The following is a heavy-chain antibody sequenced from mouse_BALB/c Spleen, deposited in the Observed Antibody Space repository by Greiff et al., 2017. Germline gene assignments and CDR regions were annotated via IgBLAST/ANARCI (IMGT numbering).Heavy chain of an antibody. V-gene: IGHV1S81*02. CDR2: INPSNGGT. J-gene: IGHJ2*01. CDR3: TRSWLLAFDY. CDR1: GYTFTSYY. Sequence: QVQLQQSGAELVKPGASVKLSCKASGYTFTSYYMYWVKQRPGQGLEWIGEINPSNGGTNFNEKFKSKATLTVDKSSSTAYMQLSSLTSEDSAVYYCTRSWLLAFDYWGQGTTLTVSS. D-gene: IGHD2-3*01.